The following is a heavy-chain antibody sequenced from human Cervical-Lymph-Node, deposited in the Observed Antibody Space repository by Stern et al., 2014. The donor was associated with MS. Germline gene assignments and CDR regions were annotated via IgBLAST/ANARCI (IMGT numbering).Heavy chain of an antibody. CDR2: IWYDGSNK. V-gene: IGHV3-33*01. CDR3: ASLGWSRSGMDV. J-gene: IGHJ6*02. Sequence: VQLVESGGGVVQPGRSLRLSCAASGFTFSSYGMHWVRQAPGKGLEWVAGIWYDGSNKHYADSVKGRFTISRDNSKNTLYLQMNSLRAEDTAVYYCASLGWSRSGMDVWGQGTTVTVSS. CDR1: GFTFSSYG. D-gene: IGHD1-14*01.